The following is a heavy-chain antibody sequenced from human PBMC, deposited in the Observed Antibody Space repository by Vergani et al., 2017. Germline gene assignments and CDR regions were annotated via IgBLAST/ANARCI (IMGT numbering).Heavy chain of an antibody. CDR1: GYIFKNYY. J-gene: IGHJ5*02. CDR2: LNPTTGHT. CDR3: ARSIGYCAGATCRAYYFDH. D-gene: IGHD2-21*01. Sequence: VQLVQSGAEVRKPGASVTVSCTASGYIFKNYYIHWLRQAPGQAFEWMGILNPTTGHTTSAQKFMGRVDMTRDPSTDTSTRTVQMTLSSLRSVDTAVYYCARSIGYCAGATCRAYYFDHWGQGTRVTVSS. V-gene: IGHV1-46*02.